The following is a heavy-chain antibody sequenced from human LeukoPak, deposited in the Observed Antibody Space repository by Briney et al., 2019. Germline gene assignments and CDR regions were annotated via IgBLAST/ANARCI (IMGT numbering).Heavy chain of an antibody. CDR3: ARDGSSWGNWFDS. CDR1: GFTFPNYD. J-gene: IGHJ5*01. D-gene: IGHD6-13*01. Sequence: GGSLRLSCAASGFTFPNYDMSWVRQVPGKGLEWVSTISDSGHDTSYADSVKGRFTISRDNAKNTLYLQMNSLRAEDTAVYYCARDGSSWGNWFDSWGQGTLVTVSS. CDR2: ISDSGHDT. V-gene: IGHV3-23*01.